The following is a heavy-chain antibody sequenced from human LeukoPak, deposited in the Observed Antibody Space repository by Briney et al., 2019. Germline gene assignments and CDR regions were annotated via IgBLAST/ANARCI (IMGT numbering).Heavy chain of an antibody. Sequence: GGSLRLSCSTSGYRFSNYAMSWVRQAPGKGLEWVSAVTGSGADTYYAGSVQGRFTVSRDNTKNTLFLHMNNLRAEDTAKYYCAFGRDGYAHFLDYWGQGTLVTASS. CDR3: AFGRDGYAHFLDY. D-gene: IGHD5-24*01. CDR2: VTGSGADT. CDR1: GYRFSNYA. J-gene: IGHJ4*02. V-gene: IGHV3-23*01.